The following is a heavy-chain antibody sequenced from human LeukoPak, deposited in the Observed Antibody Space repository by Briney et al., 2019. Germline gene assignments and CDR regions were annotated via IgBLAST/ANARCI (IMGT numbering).Heavy chain of an antibody. Sequence: ASVKVSCKASGYTFTSYYMHWVRQAPGQGLEWMGWINPNSGGTNYAQKFQGRVTMTRDTSISTAYMELSRLRSDDTAVYYCARWPVTGDDAFDIWGQGTMVTVSS. D-gene: IGHD7-27*01. J-gene: IGHJ3*02. CDR1: GYTFTSYY. V-gene: IGHV1-2*02. CDR2: INPNSGGT. CDR3: ARWPVTGDDAFDI.